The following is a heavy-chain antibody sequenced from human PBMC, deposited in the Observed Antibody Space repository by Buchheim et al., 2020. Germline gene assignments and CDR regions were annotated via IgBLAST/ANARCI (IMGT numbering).Heavy chain of an antibody. J-gene: IGHJ5*02. CDR3: ARDFNLLWFGGTNWFDP. Sequence: QLQLQESGPGLVKPSETLSLTCTVSGGSISSSSYYWGWIRQPPGKGLEWIGSIYYSGSTYYNPSLKSRVTISVDTSKNQFSLKLSSVTAADTAVYYCARDFNLLWFGGTNWFDPWGQGTL. D-gene: IGHD3-10*01. V-gene: IGHV4-39*02. CDR2: IYYSGST. CDR1: GGSISSSSYY.